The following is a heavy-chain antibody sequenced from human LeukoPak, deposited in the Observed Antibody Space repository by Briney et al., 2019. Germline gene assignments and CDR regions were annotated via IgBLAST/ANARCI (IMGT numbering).Heavy chain of an antibody. Sequence: SETLSLTCTVSAGSFISSSHHWGWIRQSPGKGLEWIGGVYYGRTTYYNPSLDGRVTVSLGTSANQFSLQLNSVTAADTAVYYCVRHGGRGGATMGAFDSWGQGSLVTVSS. CDR1: AGSFISSSHH. CDR2: VYYGRTT. J-gene: IGHJ5*01. V-gene: IGHV4-39*01. D-gene: IGHD5-12*01. CDR3: VRHGGRGGATMGAFDS.